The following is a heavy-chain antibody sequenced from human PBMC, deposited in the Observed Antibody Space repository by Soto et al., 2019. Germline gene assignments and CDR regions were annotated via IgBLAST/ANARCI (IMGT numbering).Heavy chain of an antibody. D-gene: IGHD3-22*01. J-gene: IGHJ3*02. CDR2: IKPDGSEK. CDR3: ARGDYYDTSGPFSDAFDI. Sequence: GGSLRLSCAASGFTFSSYDMSWVRQAPGKGLEWVANIKPDGSEKWYVDSVKGRFTISRDNAKNSLYLQMNSLRAEDTAVYFCARGDYYDTSGPFSDAFDIWGQGTMVTVS. CDR1: GFTFSSYD. V-gene: IGHV3-7*04.